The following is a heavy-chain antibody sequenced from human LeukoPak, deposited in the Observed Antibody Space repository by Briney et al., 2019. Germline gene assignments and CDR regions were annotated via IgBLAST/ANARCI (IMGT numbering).Heavy chain of an antibody. CDR2: IKKDGSEK. Sequence: GGSLRLSCAASGFAFGDYWMTWVRQAPGKGLEWVANIKKDGSEKYYVASVRGRFTISRDNAKNSLYLQMDSLRAEDTAVYYCASELPSSSWYDYWGQGTLVTVSS. CDR3: ASELPSSSWYDY. D-gene: IGHD6-13*01. J-gene: IGHJ4*02. V-gene: IGHV3-7*01. CDR1: GFAFGDYW.